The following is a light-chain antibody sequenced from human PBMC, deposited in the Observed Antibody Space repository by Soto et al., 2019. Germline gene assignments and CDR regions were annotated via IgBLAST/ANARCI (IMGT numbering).Light chain of an antibody. CDR2: DAF. CDR3: QYSRHRPL. J-gene: IGKJ3*01. V-gene: IGKV1-33*01. CDR1: QDIGYY. Sequence: DIQMTQSPSSLSASVGDRVTITCQASQDIGYYLNLYQHKPGKAPKLLIYDAFNFETGVPSGFSDGGSGTHFRFAISGLQADDVATYYYQYSRHRPLFGPGTKGDMK.